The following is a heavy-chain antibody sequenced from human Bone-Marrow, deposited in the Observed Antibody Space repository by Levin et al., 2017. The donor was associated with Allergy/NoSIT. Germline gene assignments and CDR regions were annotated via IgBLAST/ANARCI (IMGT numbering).Heavy chain of an antibody. V-gene: IGHV3-23*01. Sequence: LSLTCAGSGFRFSNYGMTWVRPAPGKGLEWVSGFADTGGTYYADSVKGRFTIPRDNPQNTLYLEMNSLRAEDTAVYYCAKDIGRSNGWTKGAYDDYGGKGTLVTVSS. CDR1: GFRFSNYG. CDR3: AKDIGRSNGWTKGAYDDY. CDR2: FADTGGT. D-gene: IGHD6-19*01. J-gene: IGHJ4*02.